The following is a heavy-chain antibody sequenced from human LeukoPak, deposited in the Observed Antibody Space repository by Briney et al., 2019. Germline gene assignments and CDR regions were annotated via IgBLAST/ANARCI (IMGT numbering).Heavy chain of an antibody. D-gene: IGHD5-18*01. CDR3: ARQRGYNYGSPDY. CDR2: IYYSGST. CDR1: GGSISSSSYY. V-gene: IGHV4-39*01. Sequence: SETLSLTCTVSGGSISSSSYYWGWLRQPPGKGMEWVGSIYYSGSTYYNPSLKSRVTIFVDTSKDQFSLKLSAVTAADTAVYYCARQRGYNYGSPDYWGQGTLVTVSS. J-gene: IGHJ4*02.